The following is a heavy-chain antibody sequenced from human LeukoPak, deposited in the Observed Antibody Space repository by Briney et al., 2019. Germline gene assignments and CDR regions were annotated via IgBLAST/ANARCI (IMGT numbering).Heavy chain of an antibody. V-gene: IGHV4-59*08. J-gene: IGHJ4*02. CDR1: GGSISSYY. CDR2: IYYSGST. Sequence: SETLSLTCTVSGGSISSYYWSWIRQPPGKGLEWIGYIYYSGSTNYNPSLMSRVTISLDTSKNQFSLKLSSVTAADTAVYYCARAVAYFDYWGQGTLVTVSS. CDR3: ARAVAYFDY. D-gene: IGHD6-19*01.